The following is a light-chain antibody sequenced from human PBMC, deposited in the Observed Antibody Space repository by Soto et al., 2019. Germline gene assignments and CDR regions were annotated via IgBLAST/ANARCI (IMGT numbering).Light chain of an antibody. V-gene: IGKV3-20*01. CDR2: GAT. CDR1: QTISSTY. Sequence: EIVLTQSPGTLSLSPGGRATLSCRASQTISSTYLAWYQQKPGQAPRLLVYGATSRATGIPDRFSGSGSGTDFTLTISRLEPEDFAVYYCQQYAYSPPTFGPGTKVDIK. CDR3: QQYAYSPPT. J-gene: IGKJ3*01.